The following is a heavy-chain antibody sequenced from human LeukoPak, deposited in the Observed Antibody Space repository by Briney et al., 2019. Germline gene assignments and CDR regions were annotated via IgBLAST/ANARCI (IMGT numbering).Heavy chain of an antibody. D-gene: IGHD7-27*01. CDR2: ISSRGDII. J-gene: IGHJ6*03. CDR1: GFTFSSYE. Sequence: GGSLRLSCVAPGFTFSSYEMNWVRQAPGKGLEWVSYISSRGDIIYYADSVRGRFTISRDNADNSLYLQMNSLRAEDTAVYYCARDAWGYYYMDVWGRGTTVTVSS. V-gene: IGHV3-48*03. CDR3: ARDAWGYYYMDV.